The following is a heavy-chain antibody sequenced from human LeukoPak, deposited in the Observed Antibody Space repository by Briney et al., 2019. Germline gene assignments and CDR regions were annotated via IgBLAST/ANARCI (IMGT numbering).Heavy chain of an antibody. CDR2: IYYSGST. Sequence: SETLSLTCTVSGGSISSYYWSWIRQPPGKGLEWIGYIYYSGSTNYNPSLKSRVTISVDTSKNQFSLKLSSVTAADTAVYYCARSLWFGEFDYWGQGTMVTVSS. CDR1: GGSISSYY. J-gene: IGHJ3*01. V-gene: IGHV4-59*01. CDR3: ARSLWFGEFDY. D-gene: IGHD3-10*01.